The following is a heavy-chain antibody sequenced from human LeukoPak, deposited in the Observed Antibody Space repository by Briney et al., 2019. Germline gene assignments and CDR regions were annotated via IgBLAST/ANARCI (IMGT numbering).Heavy chain of an antibody. J-gene: IGHJ4*02. V-gene: IGHV3-7*01. D-gene: IGHD5-12*01. CDR2: IKQDGSVK. Sequence: GGSLRLSCGASGFTLSSNWMTWVRQAPGRGLEWVASIKQDGSVKYYVDFVKGRFTISRDNARNSLSLQMNSLGVEDTAVYFCARWGQTSGYYYVDNWGQGTLVTVSS. CDR1: GFTLSSNW. CDR3: ARWGQTSGYYYVDN.